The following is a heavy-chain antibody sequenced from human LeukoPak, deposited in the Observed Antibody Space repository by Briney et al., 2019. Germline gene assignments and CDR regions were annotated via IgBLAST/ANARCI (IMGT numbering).Heavy chain of an antibody. CDR1: GGTFSSYA. V-gene: IGHV1-69*04. CDR3: ARDGSGDYYDSSGYSNWFDP. J-gene: IGHJ5*02. CDR2: IIPILGIA. Sequence: SVKVSCKASGGTFSSYAISWVRQAPGQGLEWMGTIIPILGIANYAQKFQGRVTITADKSTSTAYMELSSLRSEDTAVYYCARDGSGDYYDSSGYSNWFDPWGQGTLVTVSS. D-gene: IGHD3-22*01.